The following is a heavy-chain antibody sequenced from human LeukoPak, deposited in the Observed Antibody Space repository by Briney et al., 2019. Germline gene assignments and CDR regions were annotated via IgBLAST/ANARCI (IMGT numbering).Heavy chain of an antibody. V-gene: IGHV4-39*01. CDR3: ARRNPGSFDY. Sequence: SETPSLTCTVSGGSISSSSYYWGWIRQPPGKGLEWIGSIYYSGSTYYNPSLKSRVTISVDTSKNQFSLKLSSVTAADTAVYYCARRNPGSFDYWGQGTLVTVSS. CDR2: IYYSGST. CDR1: GGSISSSSYY. J-gene: IGHJ4*02.